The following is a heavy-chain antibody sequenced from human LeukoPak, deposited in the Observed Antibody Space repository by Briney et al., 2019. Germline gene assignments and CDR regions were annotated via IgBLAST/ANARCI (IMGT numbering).Heavy chain of an antibody. D-gene: IGHD3-22*01. CDR3: ATHYDSSADDAFDI. CDR2: IYYSGST. CDR1: GGSISSSSYY. Sequence: NPSETLSLTCTVSGGSISSSSYYWGWIRQPPGKGLEWIGYIYYSGSTNYNPSLKSRVTISVDTSKNQFSLKLSSVTAADTAVYYCATHYDSSADDAFDIWGQGTMVTVSS. J-gene: IGHJ3*02. V-gene: IGHV4-61*05.